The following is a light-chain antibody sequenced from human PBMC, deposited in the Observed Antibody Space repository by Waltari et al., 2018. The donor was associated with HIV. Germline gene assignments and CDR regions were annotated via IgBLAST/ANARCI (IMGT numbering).Light chain of an antibody. Sequence: QSVLTQPPSASGTPGQRVTISCSGRRSNIGSNPVSWYQQLPGTAPKLLISDNNQRPSGVPERCAGSKSGTLASLAISGLQSEDEGDYYCAAWDDSLDGLFGGGTKLTV. CDR3: AAWDDSLDGL. CDR2: DNN. V-gene: IGLV1-44*01. CDR1: RSNIGSNP. J-gene: IGLJ2*01.